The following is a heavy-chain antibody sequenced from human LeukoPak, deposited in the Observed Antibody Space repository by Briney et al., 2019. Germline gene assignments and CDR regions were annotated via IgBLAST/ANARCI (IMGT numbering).Heavy chain of an antibody. J-gene: IGHJ5*02. CDR1: GITVSSRY. CDR2: IYSGGST. CDR3: ATDQVATVGPFGA. Sequence: PGGSLRLSCAASGITVSSRYMSWVRQAPGKGLEWVSVIYSGGSTHYADSVQGRFTISRDNSKNTLYPQMQSLRAEDTAVYFCATDQVATVGPFGAWGQGTLVTVSS. V-gene: IGHV3-66*01. D-gene: IGHD3-16*01.